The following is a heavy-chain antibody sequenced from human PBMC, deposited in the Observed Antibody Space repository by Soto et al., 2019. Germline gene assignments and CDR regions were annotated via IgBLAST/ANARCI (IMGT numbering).Heavy chain of an antibody. CDR1: GGSISSGGYY. J-gene: IGHJ5*02. CDR3: ARGTYDYIWGSSGHRLFDP. V-gene: IGHV4-31*03. D-gene: IGHD3-16*01. Sequence: QVQLQESGPGLVKPSQTLSLTCTVSGGSISSGGYYWSWIRQHPGKGLEWIGYIYYSGSTYYNPSLKSRVTISVDTSKNQFSLKLSSVTAADTAVYYCARGTYDYIWGSSGHRLFDPWGQGTLVTVSS. CDR2: IYYSGST.